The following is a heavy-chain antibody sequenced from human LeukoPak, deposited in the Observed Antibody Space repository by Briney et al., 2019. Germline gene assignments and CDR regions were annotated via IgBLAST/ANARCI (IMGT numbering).Heavy chain of an antibody. V-gene: IGHV1-18*01. CDR2: ISAYNGNT. Sequence: GASVKVSCKASGYTFTSYGISWVRQAPGQGLEWMGWISAYNGNTNYAQKLQVKVTMTTDTSTSTAYMELRSLRSDDTAVYYCATLMAHYYSYYMDVWGKGTTVTVSS. J-gene: IGHJ6*03. D-gene: IGHD2-8*01. CDR1: GYTFTSYG. CDR3: ATLMAHYYSYYMDV.